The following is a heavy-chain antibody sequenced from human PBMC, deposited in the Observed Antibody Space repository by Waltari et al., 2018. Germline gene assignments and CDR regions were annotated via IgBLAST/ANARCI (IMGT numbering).Heavy chain of an antibody. CDR2: IYYSGGT. D-gene: IGHD6-19*01. V-gene: IGHV4-39*01. J-gene: IGHJ5*02. CDR1: GGSISSSNYY. CDR3: ARHRSSSGSNWFDP. Sequence: QLQLQESGPGLVKPSETLSLSCTVSGGSISSSNYYWGWIRQPPGKGVEWIGSIYYSGGTYHNPSLKSRVTIAVDTSKNQFSLKLSSVTAADTAMYYCARHRSSSGSNWFDPWGQGTLVTVSS.